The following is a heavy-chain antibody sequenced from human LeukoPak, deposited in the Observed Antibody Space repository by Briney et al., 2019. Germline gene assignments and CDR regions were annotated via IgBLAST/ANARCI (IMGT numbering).Heavy chain of an antibody. CDR2: INPNSGGT. J-gene: IGHJ4*02. D-gene: IGHD6-19*01. CDR3: VRVGHTSGWDFDY. CDR1: GYTFTGHY. V-gene: IGHV1-2*02. Sequence: ASVKVSCKASGYTFTGHYIHWVRQAPGQGLEWMGFINPNSGGTNYAQKFQGRVTMTRDTSVSTAYMELSRLTSDDTAVYYCVRVGHTSGWDFDYWGQGTLVTVS.